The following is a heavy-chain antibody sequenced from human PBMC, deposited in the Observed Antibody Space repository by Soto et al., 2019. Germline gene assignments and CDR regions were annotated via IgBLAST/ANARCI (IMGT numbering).Heavy chain of an antibody. Sequence: GGSLRLSCAASGFTFSSYAMSWVRQAPGKGLEWVSAISGSGGSTYYADSVKGRFTISRDNSKNTLYLQMNSLRAEDTAVYYCAKEESRTLGYCSGGSCYVPWGPGTLVTVSS. V-gene: IGHV3-23*01. CDR1: GFTFSSYA. J-gene: IGHJ5*02. CDR3: AKEESRTLGYCSGGSCYVP. D-gene: IGHD2-15*01. CDR2: ISGSGGST.